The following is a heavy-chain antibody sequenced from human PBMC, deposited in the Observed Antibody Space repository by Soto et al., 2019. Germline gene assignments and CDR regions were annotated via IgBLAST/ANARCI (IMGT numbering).Heavy chain of an antibody. V-gene: IGHV1-18*01. D-gene: IGHD3-10*01. CDR3: ARAPTPPIWSGDAFDI. CDR1: GYTFTSYG. CDR2: ISAYNGNT. Sequence: QVQLVQSGAEVKKPGASVKVSCKASGYTFTSYGISWVRQAPGQGLEWMGWISAYNGNTNYAQKLQGRVTMTTDTSTRTAYMELRSLRSDDTAVYYCARAPTPPIWSGDAFDIWGQGTMVTVSS. J-gene: IGHJ3*02.